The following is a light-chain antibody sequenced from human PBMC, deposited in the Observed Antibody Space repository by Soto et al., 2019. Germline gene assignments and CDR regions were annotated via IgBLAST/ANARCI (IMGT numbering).Light chain of an antibody. CDR1: SSDVGGYNH. Sequence: QSALTQPASVSGSPGQSITLFCAGSSSDVGGYNHVSWYQHHPGKAPKLLIYEVTNRPSGVSNRFSGSKSGNTASLTISGLQAEDEAEYYCSSYTSSFSSVFGTGTKVTVL. J-gene: IGLJ1*01. CDR2: EVT. CDR3: SSYTSSFSSV. V-gene: IGLV2-14*01.